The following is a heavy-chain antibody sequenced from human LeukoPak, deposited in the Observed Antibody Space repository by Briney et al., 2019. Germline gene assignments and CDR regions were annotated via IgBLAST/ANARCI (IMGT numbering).Heavy chain of an antibody. CDR2: IYYSGST. CDR3: ARGKMAYYDFWSGPRNWFDP. J-gene: IGHJ5*02. D-gene: IGHD3-3*01. Sequence: PSETLSLTCTVSGGSISSGGYYWSWIRQHPGKGLEWIGYIYYSGSTYYNPSLKSRVTISVDTSKNQFSLKQSSVTAADTAVYYCARGKMAYYDFWSGPRNWFDPWGQGTLVTVSS. CDR1: GGSISSGGYY. V-gene: IGHV4-31*03.